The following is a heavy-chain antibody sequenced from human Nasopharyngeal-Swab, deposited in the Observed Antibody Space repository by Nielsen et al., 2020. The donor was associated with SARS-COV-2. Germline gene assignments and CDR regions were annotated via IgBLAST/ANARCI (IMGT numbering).Heavy chain of an antibody. V-gene: IGHV4-59*01. D-gene: IGHD3-9*01. J-gene: IGHJ5*02. CDR2: IYYSGST. Sequence: CQAPGKGLEWIGYIYYSGSTNYNPSLKSRVTISVDTSKNQFSLKLSSVTAADTAVYYCARALRYFDWSGSWWFDPWGQGTLVTVSS. CDR3: ARALRYFDWSGSWWFDP.